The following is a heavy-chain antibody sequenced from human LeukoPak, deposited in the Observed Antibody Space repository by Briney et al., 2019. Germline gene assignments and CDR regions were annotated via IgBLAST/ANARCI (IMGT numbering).Heavy chain of an antibody. CDR1: GVPFRSYG. CDR3: ARVNRGDAFDI. J-gene: IGHJ3*02. Sequence: PGRALKLCGAASGVPFRSYGTDGVRQAPGKGLEWVAVIWYDGRNKFYADSLKGRFTISKDNSKNTLYLQMNSLRAEDTAVYYCARVNRGDAFDIWGQGTLVTVSS. D-gene: IGHD3-16*02. CDR2: IWYDGRNK. V-gene: IGHV3-33*01.